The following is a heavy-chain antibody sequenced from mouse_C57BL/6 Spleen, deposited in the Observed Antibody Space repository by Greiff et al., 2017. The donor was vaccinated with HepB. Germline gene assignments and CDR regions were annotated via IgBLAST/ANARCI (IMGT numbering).Heavy chain of an antibody. D-gene: IGHD2-1*01. CDR2: IYPGDGDT. CDR1: GYAFSSYW. CDR3: ARWIYYGNYEGYFDV. J-gene: IGHJ1*03. Sequence: VKLQESGAELVKPGASVKISCKASGYAFSSYWMNWVKQRPGKGLEWIGQIYPGDGDTNYNGKFKGKATLTADKSSSTAYMQLSSLTSEDSAVYFCARWIYYGNYEGYFDVWGTGTTVTVSS. V-gene: IGHV1-80*01.